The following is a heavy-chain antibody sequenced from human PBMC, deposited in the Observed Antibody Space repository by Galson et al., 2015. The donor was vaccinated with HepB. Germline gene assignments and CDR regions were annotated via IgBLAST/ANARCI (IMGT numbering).Heavy chain of an antibody. CDR2: ISYDGSNK. V-gene: IGHV3-30*04. CDR3: ARGDRYYYDSSGYYYL. Sequence: SLRLSCAASGFTFSSYAMHWVRQAPGKGLEWVAVISYDGSNKYYADSVKGRFTISRDNSKNTLYLQMNSLRAEDTAVYYCARGDRYYYDSSGYYYLWGQGTMVTVSS. D-gene: IGHD3-22*01. J-gene: IGHJ3*01. CDR1: GFTFSSYA.